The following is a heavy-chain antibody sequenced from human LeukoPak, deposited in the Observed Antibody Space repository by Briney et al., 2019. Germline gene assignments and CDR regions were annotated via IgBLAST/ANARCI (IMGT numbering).Heavy chain of an antibody. CDR1: GFTFSNYA. J-gene: IGHJ6*03. D-gene: IGHD3-22*01. V-gene: IGHV3-30*04. CDR3: ASPGLGLPDYYYYYYMDV. CDR2: ISYDGSNK. Sequence: GGSLRLSCAASGFTFSNYAMHWVRQAPGKGLEWVAVISYDGSNKYYTDSVKGRFTISGDSSKNTLYLQMNSLRPEDTAVYYCASPGLGLPDYYYYYYMDVWGKGTTVTVSS.